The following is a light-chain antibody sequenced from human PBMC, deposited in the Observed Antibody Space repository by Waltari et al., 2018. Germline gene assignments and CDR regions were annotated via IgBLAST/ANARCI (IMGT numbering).Light chain of an antibody. CDR3: QKYDRLPAT. CDR1: QTFSSSY. CDR2: GAS. Sequence: EIVLTQSPGTLSLSPGERATLSCRASQTFSSSYLAWYQQKPGQAPRLLIYGASTRAAGCPVRFSGRGSGTDFTLTISRLEPEDFAVYYCQKYDRLPATFGQGTKVEIK. J-gene: IGKJ1*01. V-gene: IGKV3-20*01.